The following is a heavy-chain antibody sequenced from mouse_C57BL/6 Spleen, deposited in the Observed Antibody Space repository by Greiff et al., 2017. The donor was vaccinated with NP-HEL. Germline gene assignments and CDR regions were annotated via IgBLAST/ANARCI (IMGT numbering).Heavy chain of an antibody. CDR2: IYPGDGDT. D-gene: IGHD1-1*01. V-gene: IGHV1-80*01. CDR1: GYAFSSYW. J-gene: IGHJ4*01. CDR3: ARRLLRGAMDY. Sequence: QVQLQQSGAELVKPGASVKISCKASGYAFSSYWMNWVKQRPGKGLEWIGQIYPGDGDTNYNEKFKSKATLTVDTSSSTAYMQLSSLASEDSAVYYCARRLLRGAMDYWGQGTSVTVSS.